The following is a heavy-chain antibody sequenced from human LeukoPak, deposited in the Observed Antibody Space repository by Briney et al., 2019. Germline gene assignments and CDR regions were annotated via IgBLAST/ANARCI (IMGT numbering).Heavy chain of an antibody. D-gene: IGHD6-19*01. CDR1: GVSMSIYY. Sequence: PSETLSLTCTVSGVSMSIYYWSWIRQPPGKRLEWIAFISYIGSSNYNPSLTSRATISVDSSKNQFSLKLNSVTAADTAVYYCVGWQVAGAFEIWSQGTMVTVSS. CDR3: VGWQVAGAFEI. V-gene: IGHV4-59*01. CDR2: ISYIGSS. J-gene: IGHJ3*02.